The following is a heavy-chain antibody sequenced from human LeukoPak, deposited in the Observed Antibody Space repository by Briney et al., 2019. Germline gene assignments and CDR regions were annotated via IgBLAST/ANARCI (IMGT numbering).Heavy chain of an antibody. J-gene: IGHJ4*02. Sequence: SETLSLTCTVSGGSISSYYWSWIRQPPGKGLEWIGYIYYSGSTNYNPSLKSRVTISVDTSKNQFSLKLSSVTAADTAVYYCARHNEGSGSYYPPFYFDYWGQGTLVTVSS. CDR2: IYYSGST. V-gene: IGHV4-59*08. CDR1: GGSISSYY. CDR3: ARHNEGSGSYYPPFYFDY. D-gene: IGHD3-10*01.